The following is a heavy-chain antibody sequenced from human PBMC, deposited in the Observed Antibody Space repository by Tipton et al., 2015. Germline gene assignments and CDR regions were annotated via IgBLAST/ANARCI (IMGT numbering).Heavy chain of an antibody. V-gene: IGHV3-43*01. CDR1: GFTFDDYT. CDR3: VREADQLPGGNYFDY. D-gene: IGHD2-2*01. Sequence: SLRLSCAASGFTFDDYTMHWVRQAPGKGLEWVSLISWDGDNTYFADSVKGRFTISRDDAKSSLYLQMNSLRADDTAVYFCVREADQLPGGNYFDYWGQGTLVTVSS. CDR2: ISWDGDNT. J-gene: IGHJ4*02.